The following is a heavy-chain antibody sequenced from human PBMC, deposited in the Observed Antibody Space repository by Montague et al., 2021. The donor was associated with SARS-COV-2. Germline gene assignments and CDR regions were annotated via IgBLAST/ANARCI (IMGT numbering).Heavy chain of an antibody. CDR3: AGPGDGVVPSPILGVGPYYAYYYRDV. CDR1: GGSFSTYS. V-gene: IGHV4-34*01. J-gene: IGHJ6*03. CDR2: IHHGGST. D-gene: IGHD3-10*01. Sequence: SETLSLTCAVHGGSFSTYSWNWIRQPPGKGLEWIGEIHHGGSTNYNPSLKRRVTISADTSKNQFSLKLTSVAAADTAAYYCAGPGDGVVPSPILGVGPYYAYYYRDVWGKGTTVTVSS.